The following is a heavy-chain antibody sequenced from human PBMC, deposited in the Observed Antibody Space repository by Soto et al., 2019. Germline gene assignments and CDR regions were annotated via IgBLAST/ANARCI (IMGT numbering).Heavy chain of an antibody. D-gene: IGHD6-13*01. CDR3: ARRAAAGVYNWFDP. J-gene: IGHJ5*02. Sequence: SETLSLTCTVSGGSISSSSYYWGWIRQPPGKGLEWIGSIYYSGSTYYNPSLKSRVTISVDTSKNQFSLKLSSVTAADTAVYYCARRAAAGVYNWFDPWGQGTLVTVSS. CDR1: GGSISSSSYY. CDR2: IYYSGST. V-gene: IGHV4-39*01.